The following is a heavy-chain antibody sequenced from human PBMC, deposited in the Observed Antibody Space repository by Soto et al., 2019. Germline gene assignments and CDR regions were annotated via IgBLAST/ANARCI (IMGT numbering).Heavy chain of an antibody. V-gene: IGHV1-18*01. D-gene: IGHD3-3*01. CDR3: ARDRLGSVLRFLEWFPYYGMDV. CDR1: GYTFTSYG. CDR2: ISAYNGNT. J-gene: IGHJ6*02. Sequence: GASVKVSCKASGYTFTSYGISWVRQAPGQGLERIGWISAYNGNTNYAQKLQGRVTMTTDTSTSTAYMELRSLRSDDTAVYYCARDRLGSVLRFLEWFPYYGMDVWGQGTTVTVSS.